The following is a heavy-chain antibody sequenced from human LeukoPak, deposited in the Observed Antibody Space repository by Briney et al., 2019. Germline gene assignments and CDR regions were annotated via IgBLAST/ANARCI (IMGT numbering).Heavy chain of an antibody. Sequence: PGGSLRLSCAASGFTVSSNYMSWVRQAPGKGLEWVSVIYSGGSTYYADSVKGRFTISRDNSKNTLYLQMNSLRAEDTAVYYCARDLPGDYHRLSVRRTGYGMDVWGQGTTVTVSS. V-gene: IGHV3-53*01. CDR2: IYSGGST. CDR1: GFTVSSNY. CDR3: ARDLPGDYHRLSVRRTGYGMDV. D-gene: IGHD4-17*01. J-gene: IGHJ6*02.